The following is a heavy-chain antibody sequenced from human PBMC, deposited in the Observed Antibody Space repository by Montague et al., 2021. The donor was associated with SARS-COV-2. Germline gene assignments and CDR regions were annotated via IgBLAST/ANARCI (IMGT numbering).Heavy chain of an antibody. D-gene: IGHD5-12*01. CDR3: ARDFAHYTGYVAGYFDY. J-gene: IGHJ4*02. V-gene: IGHV3-7*05. CDR1: GFTFSSYR. Sequence: SLRLSCAASGFTFSSYRMSWVRQAPGKGLEWVASIKENGSEKDYVESVKSRFTISRDNAKNSLHLQMNSLRADDTAVYYCARDFAHYTGYVAGYFDYWGQGTLVTVSS. CDR2: IKENGSEK.